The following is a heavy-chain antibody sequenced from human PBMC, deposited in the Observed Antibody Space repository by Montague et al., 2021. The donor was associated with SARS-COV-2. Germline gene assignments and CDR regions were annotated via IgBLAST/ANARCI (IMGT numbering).Heavy chain of an antibody. J-gene: IGHJ4*02. Sequence: SDTLSLTCTVSGDSLTYFYWSWIRQSPGKGLEWIGNIFYRGTTNYNPSLKSRGTISVDTSKNQFSLNLTSVTAADTAVYYCVRGATRAFDYWGQGTLVTVSA. D-gene: IGHD2-2*01. V-gene: IGHV4-59*07. CDR2: IFYRGTT. CDR3: VRGATRAFDY. CDR1: GDSLTYFY.